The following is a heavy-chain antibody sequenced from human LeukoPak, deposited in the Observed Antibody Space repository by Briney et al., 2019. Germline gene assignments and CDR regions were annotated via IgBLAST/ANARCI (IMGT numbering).Heavy chain of an antibody. CDR2: IHYTGST. CDR1: GGSISSYY. Sequence: SETLSLTCTVSGGSISSYYWSWIRQSPGKGLECIGYIHYTGSTNYNPSLKSRVTISVDTSKNQFSLKLSSVTATDTAVYYCARAGYSGSDFSVWGKGSTVTVSS. CDR3: ARAGYSGSDFSV. V-gene: IGHV4-59*01. J-gene: IGHJ6*04. D-gene: IGHD5-12*01.